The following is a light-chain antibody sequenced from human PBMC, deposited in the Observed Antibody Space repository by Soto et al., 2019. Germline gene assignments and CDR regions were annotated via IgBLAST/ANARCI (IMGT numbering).Light chain of an antibody. CDR2: KVS. CDR3: MQGTHWPPA. J-gene: IGKJ4*01. V-gene: IGKV2-30*02. Sequence: DVVMTQSPLSLPVTLGQPASISCRSSQSLVHSDGHIYLHWFQQRPGQSPRRIIYKVSDRDSGVPDRFSGSGSDTDFTLKISRVEAEDVGVYYCMQGTHWPPAFGGGTKVEIK. CDR1: QSLVHSDGHIY.